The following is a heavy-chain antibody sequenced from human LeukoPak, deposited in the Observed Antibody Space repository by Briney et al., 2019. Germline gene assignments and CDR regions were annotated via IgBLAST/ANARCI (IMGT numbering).Heavy chain of an antibody. CDR3: ARDLKIGYNSGWYSFDY. V-gene: IGHV4-59*01. J-gene: IGHJ4*02. CDR2: IYYSGTT. Sequence: SETLSLTCTVSGGSISPYYWSWLRQPPGKGLEWIGYIYYSGTTNYNPSLKSRVTISVDTSKNQFSPKLISVTAADTAVYYCARDLKIGYNSGWYSFDYWGQGILVTVSS. D-gene: IGHD6-19*01. CDR1: GGSISPYY.